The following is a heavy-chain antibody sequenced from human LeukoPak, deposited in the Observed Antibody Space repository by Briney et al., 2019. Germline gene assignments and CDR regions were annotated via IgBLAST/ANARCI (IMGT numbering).Heavy chain of an antibody. J-gene: IGHJ6*03. V-gene: IGHV3-11*01. Sequence: PGGSLRLSCAASGFTFSDYYMSWIRQAPGKGLEWVSYISSSGSTIYYADSVKGRFTISRDNAKNSLYLQMNSLRAEDTAVYYCAREVNIGKPEWLLQYYYYYMDVWGKGTTVTVSS. CDR3: AREVNIGKPEWLLQYYYYYMDV. CDR1: GFTFSDYY. CDR2: ISSSGSTI. D-gene: IGHD3-3*01.